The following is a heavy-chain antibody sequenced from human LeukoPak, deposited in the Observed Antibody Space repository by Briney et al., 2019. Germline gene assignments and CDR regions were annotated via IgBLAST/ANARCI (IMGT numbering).Heavy chain of an antibody. CDR2: INLNSGST. CDR3: ASEIAGLIARRGQDY. V-gene: IGHV1-2*02. CDR1: GYTLTGYY. Sequence: ASVNVSCKASGYTLTGYYMHWVRQAPGQGLEWMGRINLNSGSTNSAQKIQRNVTVTKDTTISTVYMEMRGLNSDDPAIYFCASEIAGLIARRGQDYWGQGTLVTVSS. J-gene: IGHJ4*02. D-gene: IGHD3-10*01.